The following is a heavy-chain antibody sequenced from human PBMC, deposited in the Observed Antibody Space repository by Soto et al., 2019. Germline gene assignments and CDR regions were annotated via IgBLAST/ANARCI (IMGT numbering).Heavy chain of an antibody. Sequence: PSETLSLTCTVSGGSISSYYWSWIRQPPGKGLEWIGYSYYSGSTNYNPALKSRVTLAVDTSQNQFSLKLSSMTAADTAVHYCARRYGRYFDYWGQGTLVTVSS. V-gene: IGHV4-59*08. J-gene: IGHJ4*02. CDR1: GGSISSYY. CDR3: ARRYGRYFDY. D-gene: IGHD4-17*01. CDR2: SYYSGST.